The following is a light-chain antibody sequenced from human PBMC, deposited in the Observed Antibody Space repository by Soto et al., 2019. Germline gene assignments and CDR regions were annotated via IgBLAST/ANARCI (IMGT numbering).Light chain of an antibody. CDR3: QQYGSSPPIT. V-gene: IGKV3-20*01. CDR1: QSVSSSY. J-gene: IGKJ5*01. Sequence: EIVLTQSPGTLSVSPGERSTLSFIAIQSVSSSYLAWYQQKPGQAPRLLIYGASSRATGIPDRFSGSGSGTDFTLTISRLEPEDFAVYYCQQYGSSPPITFGQGTRLEI. CDR2: GAS.